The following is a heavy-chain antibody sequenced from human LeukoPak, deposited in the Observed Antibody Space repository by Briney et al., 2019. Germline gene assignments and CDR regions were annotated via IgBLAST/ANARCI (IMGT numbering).Heavy chain of an antibody. CDR1: GFTFSSYA. CDR2: ISGSGGST. CDR3: AKDRSSGWYGEGDY. Sequence: PGGSLRLSCAASGFTFSSYAMSWVRQAPGKGLEWASAISGSGGSTYYADSVKGRFTISRDNSKNTLYLQMNSLRAEDTAVYYCAKDRSSGWYGEGDYWGQGTLVTVSS. D-gene: IGHD6-19*01. V-gene: IGHV3-23*01. J-gene: IGHJ4*02.